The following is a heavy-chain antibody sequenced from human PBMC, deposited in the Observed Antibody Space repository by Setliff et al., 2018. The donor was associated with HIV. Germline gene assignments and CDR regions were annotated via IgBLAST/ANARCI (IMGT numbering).Heavy chain of an antibody. CDR3: AKSSDWPPYYFDH. V-gene: IGHV1-69*10. Sequence: AASVKVSCKASGATFKTYAMSWVRQTPGQGLEWLGGIIPFHGTVNYAQKFRGRVTITTDKLMTIAYLDLSSLRAEDTALYYCAKSSDWPPYYFDHWGQGTLVTVSS. CDR1: GATFKTYA. D-gene: IGHD6-25*01. CDR2: IIPFHGTV. J-gene: IGHJ4*02.